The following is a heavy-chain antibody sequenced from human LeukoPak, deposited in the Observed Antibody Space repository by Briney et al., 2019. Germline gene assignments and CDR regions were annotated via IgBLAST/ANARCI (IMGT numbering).Heavy chain of an antibody. CDR1: GGSISSGDYY. CDR2: IYYSGST. CDR3: ARWGEPYCSSTSCSASNWFDP. V-gene: IGHV4-61*08. J-gene: IGHJ5*02. D-gene: IGHD2-2*01. Sequence: SETLSLTCTVSGGSISSGDYYWSWIRQPPGKGLEWIGYIYYSGSTNYNPSLKSRVTISVDTSKNQFSLKLSSVTAADTAVYYCARWGEPYCSSTSCSASNWFDPWGQGTLVTVSS.